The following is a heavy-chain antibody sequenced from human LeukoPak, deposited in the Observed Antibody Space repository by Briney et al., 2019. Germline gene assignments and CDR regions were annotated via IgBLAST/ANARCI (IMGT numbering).Heavy chain of an antibody. CDR3: ARLWLLWFGESLNWFDP. D-gene: IGHD3-10*01. CDR2: INHSGST. J-gene: IGHJ5*02. CDR1: GGSLSGFY. Sequence: SETLSLTCAVYGGSLSGFYWSWIRQSPGKGLEWIGEINHSGSTNYNPSLKSRVTISVDTSKNQFSLKLSSVTAADTAVYYCARLWLLWFGESLNWFDPWGQGTLVTVSS. V-gene: IGHV4-34*01.